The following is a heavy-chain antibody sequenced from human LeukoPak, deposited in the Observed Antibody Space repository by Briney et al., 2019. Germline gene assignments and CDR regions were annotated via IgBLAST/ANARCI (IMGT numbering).Heavy chain of an antibody. CDR3: ARYPLIIAAAGAEEYFDY. D-gene: IGHD6-13*01. CDR1: GHSFSGYY. J-gene: IGHJ4*02. CDR2: INHSGST. Sequence: PSETQSLTCAVYGHSFSGYYWSWLRHPPGKGLEGLGEINHSGSTNYNPSLKSRVTISVDTSKNQFSLKLSSVTAADTAVYYCARYPLIIAAAGAEEYFDYWGQGTLVTVSS. V-gene: IGHV4-34*01.